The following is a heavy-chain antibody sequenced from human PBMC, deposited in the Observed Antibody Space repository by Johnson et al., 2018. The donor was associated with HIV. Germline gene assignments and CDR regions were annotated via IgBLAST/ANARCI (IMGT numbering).Heavy chain of an antibody. CDR1: GFTFSSYA. Sequence: QVQLVESGGGVVQPGRSLRLSCAASGFTFSSYAMHWVRQAPGKGLEWVAVISYDVSNKYYADSVKGRFTISRDISKNTLYLQMDSLRPDDTALYYCARGRKDIDAADGLDNDAFDMWGQGTLVTVSS. CDR2: ISYDVSNK. CDR3: ARGRKDIDAADGLDNDAFDM. V-gene: IGHV3-30*04. D-gene: IGHD6-13*01. J-gene: IGHJ3*02.